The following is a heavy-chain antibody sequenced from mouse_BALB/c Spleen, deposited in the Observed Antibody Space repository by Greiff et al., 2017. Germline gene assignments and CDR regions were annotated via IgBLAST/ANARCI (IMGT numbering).Heavy chain of an antibody. D-gene: IGHD1-1*01. CDR2: ISSGSSTI. V-gene: IGHV5-17*02. CDR1: GFTFSSFG. J-gene: IGHJ1*01. Sequence: EVKLMESGGGLVQPGGSRKLSCAASGFTFSSFGMHWVRQAPEKGLEWVAYISSGSSTIYYADTVKGRFTISRDNPKNTLFLQMTSLRSEDTAMYYCAREGDYYGSRRYFDVWGAGTTVTVSS. CDR3: AREGDYYGSRRYFDV.